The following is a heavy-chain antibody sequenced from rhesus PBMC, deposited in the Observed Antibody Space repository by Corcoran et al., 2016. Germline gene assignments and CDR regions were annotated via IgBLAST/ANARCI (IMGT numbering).Heavy chain of an antibody. D-gene: IGHD4-4*01. V-gene: IGHV4-169*01. CDR1: GGSISSSY. CDR3: ARVGSYDY. J-gene: IGHJ4*01. CDR2: IYGSGRST. Sequence: QLQLQESGPGLVKPSETLSVTCAVSGGSISSSYWSWIRQAPGKGLEWIGYIYGSGRSTNYHPSLKSRDTLSVDTSKNQLSLKLSSVTTADTAVYYCARVGSYDYWGQGVLVTVSS.